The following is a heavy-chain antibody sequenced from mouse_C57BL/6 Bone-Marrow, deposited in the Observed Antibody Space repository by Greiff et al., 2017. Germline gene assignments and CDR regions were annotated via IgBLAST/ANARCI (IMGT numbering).Heavy chain of an antibody. V-gene: IGHV1-72*01. CDR3: ASDYGSSYDAY. Sequence: QVQLQQPGAELVKPGASVKLSCKASGYTFTSYWMHWVQQRPGRGLEWIGRLDPNSGGPKYNEKFKSKATLTVDKPSSTAYMQLSSLSSEDSAVYYCASDYGSSYDAYWGQGTLVTVSA. J-gene: IGHJ3*01. D-gene: IGHD1-1*01. CDR2: LDPNSGGP. CDR1: GYTFTSYW.